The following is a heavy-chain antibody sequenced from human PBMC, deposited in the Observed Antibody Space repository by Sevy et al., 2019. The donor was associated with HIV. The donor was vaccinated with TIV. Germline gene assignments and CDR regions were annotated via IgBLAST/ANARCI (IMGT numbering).Heavy chain of an antibody. D-gene: IGHD2-21*02. CDR2: ISGSGGST. CDR3: AKAPLAYCGGDCYSDY. CDR1: GFTFSSYA. Sequence: QLGGSLRLSCAASGFTFSSYAMSWVRQAPGKGLEWVSAISGSGGSTYYADSVKGRFTISRDNSKNTLYLQMNSLRAEDTAVYYCAKAPLAYCGGDCYSDYWGQGTLVTVSS. J-gene: IGHJ4*02. V-gene: IGHV3-23*01.